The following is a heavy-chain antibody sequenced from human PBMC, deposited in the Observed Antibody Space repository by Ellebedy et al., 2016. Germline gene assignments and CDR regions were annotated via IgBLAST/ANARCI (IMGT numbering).Heavy chain of an antibody. Sequence: GESLKISXKGSGYSFTSYWISWVRQMPGKGLEWMGRIDPSDSYTNYSPSFQGHVTISADKSISTAYLQWSSLKASDTAMYYCARTSSIAARPGDYWGQGTLVTVSS. V-gene: IGHV5-10-1*01. D-gene: IGHD6-6*01. CDR2: IDPSDSYT. CDR3: ARTSSIAARPGDY. J-gene: IGHJ4*02. CDR1: GYSFTSYW.